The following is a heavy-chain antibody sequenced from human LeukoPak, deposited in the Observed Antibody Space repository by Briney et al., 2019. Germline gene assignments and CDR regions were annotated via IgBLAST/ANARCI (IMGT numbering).Heavy chain of an antibody. D-gene: IGHD5-18*01. CDR2: ISSSSSYI. V-gene: IGHV3-21*01. CDR3: ARNVDTAMVTWNWFDP. Sequence: GGSLRLSCAASGFTFSSYSMNWVRQAPGKGLEWVSSISSSSSYIYYADSVKGRFTISRDNAKNSLYLQMNSLRAEDTAVYYCARNVDTAMVTWNWFDPWGQGTLVTVSS. J-gene: IGHJ5*02. CDR1: GFTFSSYS.